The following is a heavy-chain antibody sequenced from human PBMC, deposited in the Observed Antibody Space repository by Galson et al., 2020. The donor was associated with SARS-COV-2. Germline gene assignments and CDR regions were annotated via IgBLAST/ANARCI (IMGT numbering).Heavy chain of an antibody. CDR3: ARSGYCSSTSCYDYYYYMDV. V-gene: IGHV2-26*01. D-gene: IGHD2-2*03. Sequence: GPTLVKPTETLTLTCTVSGFSLSNARMGVSWIRQPPGKALEWLAHIFSNDEKSYSTSLKSRLTISKDTSKSQVVLTMTNMDPVDTATYYCARSGYCSSTSCYDYYYYMDVWGKGTTVTVSS. CDR2: IFSNDEK. J-gene: IGHJ6*03. CDR1: GFSLSNARMG.